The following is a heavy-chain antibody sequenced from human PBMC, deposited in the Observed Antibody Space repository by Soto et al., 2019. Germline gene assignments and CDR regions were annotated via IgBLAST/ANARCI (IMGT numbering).Heavy chain of an antibody. CDR2: IIPIFGTA. D-gene: IGHD2-2*01. CDR1: GGGKGSYS. CDR3: ARAPHCSSTSCYPYYYFYGMDV. J-gene: IGHJ6*02. Sequence: SAELSWKESGGGKGSYSSRWVRQGKRQGLEWMGGIIPIFGTANYAQKFQGRVTITADESTSTDYMELSSLRSEDTAVYYCARAPHCSSTSCYPYYYFYGMDVWGQGTTVTVSS. V-gene: IGHV1-69*01.